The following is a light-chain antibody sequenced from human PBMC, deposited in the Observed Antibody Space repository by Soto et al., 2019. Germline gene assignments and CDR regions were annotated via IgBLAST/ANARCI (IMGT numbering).Light chain of an antibody. J-gene: IGKJ1*01. CDR3: QQYKT. V-gene: IGKV1-5*03. Sequence: DIQMMQSPSSLSASVGARVTLTWRGSQGISRWLAWYQQKPAKDPRFLIYKASSLATGVPSRFSGSRSGPELTLTISRLQPDDFATYYCQQYKTVGHGTKV. CDR2: KAS. CDR1: QGISRW.